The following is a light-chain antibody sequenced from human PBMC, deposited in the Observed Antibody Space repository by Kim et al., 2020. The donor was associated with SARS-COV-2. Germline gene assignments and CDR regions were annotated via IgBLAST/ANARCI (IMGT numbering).Light chain of an antibody. CDR2: STN. V-gene: IGLV7-43*01. CDR3: LLYYGDGQLL. CDR1: TGTVTLAYF. J-gene: IGLJ2*01. Sequence: GLPVTLPCVPGTGTVTLAYFPRWFQQKPGHTPPALIYSTNNTHSWTPARFSGSLLGGKAALTLSSVQPENEAEYYCLLYYGDGQLLFGGGTQLTFL.